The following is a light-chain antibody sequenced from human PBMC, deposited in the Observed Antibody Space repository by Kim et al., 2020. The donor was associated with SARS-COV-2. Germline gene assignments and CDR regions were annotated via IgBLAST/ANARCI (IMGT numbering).Light chain of an antibody. V-gene: IGLV3-19*01. Sequence: VALGQTGKITCQGDSLRSYYATWYQHKPRQAPKIVIYGKDNRPSGVTNRFSGSSSGNTAYLTITGTQAGDEAEYYCNSRDSNDYVVFGGGTQLTVL. CDR2: GKD. CDR1: SLRSYY. CDR3: NSRDSNDYVV. J-gene: IGLJ2*01.